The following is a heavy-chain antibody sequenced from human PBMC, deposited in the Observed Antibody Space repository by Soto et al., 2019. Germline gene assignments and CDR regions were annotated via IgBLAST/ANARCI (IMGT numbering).Heavy chain of an antibody. J-gene: IGHJ5*02. CDR1: GFRCSEHA. CDR3: SRGSFGYYGP. V-gene: IGHV3-49*04. Sequence: GGSLRLSCNCSGFRCSEHAMTWVRQAPGKGLEWVGFIRNTPYGGTTDYAASVRGRFTISSDDSASIAYLQMNSLKTEDSGLYYCSRGSFGYYGPWGPGTLVTVSS. D-gene: IGHD2-2*03. CDR2: IRNTPYGGTT.